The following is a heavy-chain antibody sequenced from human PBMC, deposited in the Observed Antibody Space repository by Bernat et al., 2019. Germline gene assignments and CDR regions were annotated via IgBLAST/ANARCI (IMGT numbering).Heavy chain of an antibody. J-gene: IGHJ6*02. CDR3: ARSREVAGTRGYYYYYGMDV. CDR2: IRYDGSNK. V-gene: IGHV3-30*02. Sequence: QVQLVESGGGVVQPGGSLRLSCATSGFTFSNYGMHWVRQAPGKGLEWVAFIRYDGSNKNHADSVKGRFTISRDNSKNTLYLQMNSLRAEDTAVYYCARSREVAGTRGYYYYYGMDVWGQGTTVTVSS. D-gene: IGHD6-19*01. CDR1: GFTFSNYG.